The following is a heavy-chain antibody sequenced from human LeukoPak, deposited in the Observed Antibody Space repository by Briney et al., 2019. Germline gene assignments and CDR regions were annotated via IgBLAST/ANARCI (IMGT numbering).Heavy chain of an antibody. J-gene: IGHJ4*02. D-gene: IGHD3-10*01. Sequence: SETLSLTCTVSGYSISSGYYWSWIRQPAGQGLEWIGHIFISGSTNNNPSLKSRVTISVDTSKNQFSLKLSSVTAADPAVYYCAGPKTSYYGSGSYYKYWGQGTLVTVSS. V-gene: IGHV4-61*09. CDR3: AGPKTSYYGSGSYYKY. CDR2: IFISGST. CDR1: GYSISSGYY.